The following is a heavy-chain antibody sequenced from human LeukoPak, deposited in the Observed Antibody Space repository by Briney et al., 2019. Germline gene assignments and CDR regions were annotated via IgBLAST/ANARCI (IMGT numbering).Heavy chain of an antibody. CDR3: AKDDRARYYDFWSGYYLNFDY. D-gene: IGHD3-3*01. Sequence: GGSLRLSCAASGFTFSSYAMSWVRQAPGKGLEWVSAISGSGGSTYYADSVKGRFTISRDNSKNTLYLQMNSLRAEDTAVYYCAKDDRARYYDFWSGYYLNFDYWGQGTLVTVSS. J-gene: IGHJ4*02. CDR1: GFTFSSYA. CDR2: ISGSGGST. V-gene: IGHV3-23*01.